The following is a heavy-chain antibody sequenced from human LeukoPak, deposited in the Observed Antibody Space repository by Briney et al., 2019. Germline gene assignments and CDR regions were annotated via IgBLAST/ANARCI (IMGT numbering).Heavy chain of an antibody. J-gene: IGHJ4*02. CDR2: LDWDDDK. CDR3: ERISTYCYPLTCYFEY. Sequence: ESGPALLQPTQTLTLTCTFSGFSLTTRGMRVSWIRQTPGKALEWLARLDWDDDKFYSPSLKTRLTISKDTSKNQVVLTMTNMDTVETGTSSCERISTYCYPLTCYFEYWGQGTLVTVSS. CDR1: GFSLTTRGMR. V-gene: IGHV2-70*04. D-gene: IGHD2-21*01.